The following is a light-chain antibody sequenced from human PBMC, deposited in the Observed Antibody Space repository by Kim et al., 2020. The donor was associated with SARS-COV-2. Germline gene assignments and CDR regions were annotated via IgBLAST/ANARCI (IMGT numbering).Light chain of an antibody. CDR2: KVS. CDR1: QSLEYSDTNTY. Sequence: DVVMTQSPPSLPVTLGQSASISCRSSQSLEYSDTNTYLSWFHQRPGQSPRRLIYKVSNRDSGVPDGFSGSGSGTDFTLKISSVEAEDVGIYYCAQATHWPLTFGGGTKVDIK. J-gene: IGKJ4*01. CDR3: AQATHWPLT. V-gene: IGKV2-30*01.